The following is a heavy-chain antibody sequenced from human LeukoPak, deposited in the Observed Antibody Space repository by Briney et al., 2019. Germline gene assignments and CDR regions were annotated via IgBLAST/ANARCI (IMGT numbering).Heavy chain of an antibody. CDR1: GGSISSGDYY. CDR2: IYYSGST. Sequence: PSETLSLTCTVSGGSISSGDYYWSWIRQPPGKGLEWIGYIYYSGSTYHNPSLKSRVTISVDTSKNQFSLKLSSVTAADTAVYYCARSPRRAFGGVIVYGMDVWGQGTTVTVSS. CDR3: ARSPRRAFGGVIVYGMDV. J-gene: IGHJ6*02. D-gene: IGHD3-16*02. V-gene: IGHV4-30-4*01.